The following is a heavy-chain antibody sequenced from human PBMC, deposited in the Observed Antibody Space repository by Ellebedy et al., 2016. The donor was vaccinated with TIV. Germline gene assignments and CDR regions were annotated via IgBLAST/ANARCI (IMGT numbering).Heavy chain of an antibody. CDR3: TRGRGGLSYGPPMDI. V-gene: IGHV4-34*01. Sequence: SETLSLTXAVYGGTFTTYYWTWIRQSPGKGLEWIGEINHSGSPNSNPSLESRVTISVDTSKNHFFLNLTSVTAADTAVYYCTRGRGGLSYGPPMDIWGQGTLVTVSS. CDR2: INHSGSP. J-gene: IGHJ4*02. CDR1: GGTFTTYY. D-gene: IGHD5-18*01.